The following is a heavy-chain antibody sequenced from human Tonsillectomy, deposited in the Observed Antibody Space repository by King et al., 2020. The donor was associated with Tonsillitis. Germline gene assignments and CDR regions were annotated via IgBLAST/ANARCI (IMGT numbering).Heavy chain of an antibody. J-gene: IGHJ3*02. V-gene: IGHV5-51*01. CDR3: ARIGMTTLTNDAFDI. CDR2: IYPGNSDT. Sequence: NDWVRQMPGQGLEWMGIIYPGNSDTRYSPSFQVQVTISADKSINTAYLQWSSLNASDSAMYYCARIGMTTLTNDAFDIWGQGTMVTVSS. D-gene: IGHD4-17*01.